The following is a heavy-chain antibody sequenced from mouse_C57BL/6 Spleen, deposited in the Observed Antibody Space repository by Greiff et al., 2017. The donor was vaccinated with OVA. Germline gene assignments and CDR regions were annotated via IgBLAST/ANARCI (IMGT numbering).Heavy chain of an antibody. J-gene: IGHJ3*01. D-gene: IGHD3-3*01. CDR2: INPGSGGT. CDR3: AREGDGGFAY. CDR1: GYAFTNYL. Sequence: QVQLQQSGAELVRPGTSVKVSCKASGYAFTNYLIEWVKQRPGQGLEWIGVINPGSGGTNYNEKFKGKATLTADKSSSPAYMQLSSLTSEDSAVYFCAREGDGGFAYWGQGTLVTVSA. V-gene: IGHV1-54*01.